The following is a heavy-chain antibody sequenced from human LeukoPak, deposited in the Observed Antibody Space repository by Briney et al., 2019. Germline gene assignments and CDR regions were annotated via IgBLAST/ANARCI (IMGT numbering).Heavy chain of an antibody. CDR2: INPSGGGT. J-gene: IGHJ6*03. Sequence: ASVKVSCKASGYTFTSYYMHWVRQAPGQGLEGMGIINPSGGGTSHAQKFQGRVTMTRDTSTSTVYMELSSLRSEDAAVYYCARGVFRCRVRGQIMCTDYYYYYMDVWGKGTTVTISS. V-gene: IGHV1-46*01. CDR1: GYTFTSYY. CDR3: ARGVFRCRVRGQIMCTDYYYYYMDV. D-gene: IGHD3-10*01.